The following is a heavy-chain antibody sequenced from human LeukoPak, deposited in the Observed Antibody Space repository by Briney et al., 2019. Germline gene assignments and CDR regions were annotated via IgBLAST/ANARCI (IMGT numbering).Heavy chain of an antibody. Sequence: GGSLRLSCTASGFTFGDHAMSWVRQAPGKGLEWVGFIRSKTYGGTTEYAASVKGRFTISRDDSKSIAYLQMNSLKTEDTAVYYCTRGPIQQRLYYGMDVWGQGTTVTVSS. J-gene: IGHJ6*02. CDR1: GFTFGDHA. CDR3: TRGPIQQRLYYGMDV. V-gene: IGHV3-49*04. D-gene: IGHD5-18*01. CDR2: IRSKTYGGTT.